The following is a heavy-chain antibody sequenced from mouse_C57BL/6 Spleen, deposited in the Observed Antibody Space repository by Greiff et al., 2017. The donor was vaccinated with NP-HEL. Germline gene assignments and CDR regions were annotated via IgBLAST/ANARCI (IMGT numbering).Heavy chain of an antibody. V-gene: IGHV6-3*01. J-gene: IGHJ3*01. CDR2: IRLKSDNYAT. Sequence: EVKVEESGGGLVQPGGSMKLSCVASGFTFSNYWMNWVRQSPEKGLEWVAQIRLKSDNYATHYAESVKGRFTISRDDSKSSVYLQMNNLRAEDTGIYYCTDASFAYWGQGTLVTVSA. CDR3: TDASFAY. CDR1: GFTFSNYW.